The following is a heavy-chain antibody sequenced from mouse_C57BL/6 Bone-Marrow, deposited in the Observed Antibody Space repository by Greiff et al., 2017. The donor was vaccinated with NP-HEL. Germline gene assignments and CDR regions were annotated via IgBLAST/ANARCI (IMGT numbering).Heavy chain of an antibody. J-gene: IGHJ3*01. V-gene: IGHV1-22*01. CDR1: GYTFTDYN. CDR2: INPNNGGT. D-gene: IGHD3-2*02. Sequence: EVKLVESGPELVKPGASVKMSCKASGYTFTDYNMHWVKQSHGKSLEWIGYINPNNGGTSYNQKFKGKATLTVNKSSSTAYMELRSLTSEDSAVYYCAREELRPFAYWGQGTLVTVSA. CDR3: AREELRPFAY.